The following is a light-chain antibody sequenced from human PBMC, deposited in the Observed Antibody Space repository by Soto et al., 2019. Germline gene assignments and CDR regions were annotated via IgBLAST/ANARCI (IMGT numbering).Light chain of an antibody. V-gene: IGKV3-15*01. Sequence: EIVMTQSPATLSVSLGERVTLSCRASQKISSNLAWYQQKHGQAPRLLIYGASTRNTGIPTRFSGSGSGTDFTLTISSLEPEDFAVYYCQQRSNWPITFGQGTRLEI. CDR3: QQRSNWPIT. CDR1: QKISSN. J-gene: IGKJ5*01. CDR2: GAS.